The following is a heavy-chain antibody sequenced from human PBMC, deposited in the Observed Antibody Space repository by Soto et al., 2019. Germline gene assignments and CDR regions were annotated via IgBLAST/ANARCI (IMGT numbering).Heavy chain of an antibody. CDR1: GGTFSSYT. CDR2: IIPILGIA. V-gene: IGHV1-69*02. Sequence: SVKVSCKASGGTFSSYTISWVRQAPGQGLEWMGRIIPILGIANYAQKFQGRVTITADKSTSTAYMELSSLRSGDTAVYYCARVVSSTSCYGGCYYYGMDVWG. CDR3: ARVVSSTSCYGGCYYYGMDV. J-gene: IGHJ6*02. D-gene: IGHD2-2*01.